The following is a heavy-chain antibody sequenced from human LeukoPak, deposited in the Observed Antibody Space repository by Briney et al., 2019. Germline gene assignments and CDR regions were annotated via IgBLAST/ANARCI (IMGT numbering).Heavy chain of an antibody. J-gene: IGHJ4*02. D-gene: IGHD6-6*01. CDR3: ARERVKYSSSSGFDY. CDR1: GYTFTSYY. Sequence: GASVKVSCKASGYTFTSYYMHWVRQAPGQGLEWMGIINPNGGSTSYAQKFQGRVTMTRDTSTSTVYMEPSSLRSEDTAVYYCARERVKYSSSSGFDYWGQGTLVTVSS. V-gene: IGHV1-46*01. CDR2: INPNGGST.